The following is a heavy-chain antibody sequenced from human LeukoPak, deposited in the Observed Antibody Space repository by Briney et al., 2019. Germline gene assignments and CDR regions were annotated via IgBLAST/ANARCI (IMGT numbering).Heavy chain of an antibody. Sequence: SETLSLTCTVSGGSISSYYWGWIRQPPGKGLEWIGSIYYSGSTYYNPSLKSRVTISVDTSKNQFSLKLSSVTAADTAVYYCATQATYYDFWSGSANWFDPWGQGTLVTVSS. D-gene: IGHD3-3*01. CDR2: IYYSGST. CDR3: ATQATYYDFWSGSANWFDP. J-gene: IGHJ5*02. CDR1: GGSISSYY. V-gene: IGHV4-39*07.